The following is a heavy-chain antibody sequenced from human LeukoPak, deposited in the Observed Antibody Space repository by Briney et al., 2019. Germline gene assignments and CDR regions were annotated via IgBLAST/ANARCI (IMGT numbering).Heavy chain of an antibody. J-gene: IGHJ6*03. CDR1: GFTFSSYA. CDR2: ISGSGGST. V-gene: IGHV3-23*01. CDR3: AKDGGTYYYYYYYMDV. Sequence: GGSLRLSCAASGFTFSSYAMSWVRQAPGKGLEWVSAISGSGGSTYYADSVKGRFTISRDNSKNTLHLQMNSLRAEDTAVYYCAKDGGTYYYYYYYMDVWGKGTTVTVSS.